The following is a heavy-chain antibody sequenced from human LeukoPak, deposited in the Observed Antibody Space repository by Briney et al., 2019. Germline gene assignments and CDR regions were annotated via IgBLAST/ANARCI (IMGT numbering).Heavy chain of an antibody. V-gene: IGHV3-23*01. CDR3: AKMRGQYYHSYYMDA. CDR1: GFIFSSYA. Sequence: PGGSLRLSCVASGFIFSSYAMSWVRQAPGKGLEWVSYVGSGGSTYYADSVKGRFTVSRDNSKSTLYLQMNSLTAEDTAVYYCAKMRGQYYHSYYMDAWGKGTTVTVSS. J-gene: IGHJ6*03. CDR2: VGSGGST.